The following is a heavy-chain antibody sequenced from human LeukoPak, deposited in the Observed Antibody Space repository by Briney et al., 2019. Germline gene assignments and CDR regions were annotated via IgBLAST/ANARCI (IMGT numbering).Heavy chain of an antibody. CDR1: GGTFSSYA. V-gene: IGHV1-69*13. J-gene: IGHJ4*02. CDR2: IIPIFGTA. CDR3: ARSITIFGVVRYYLDY. D-gene: IGHD3-3*01. Sequence: GASVKVSCKASGGTFSSYAISWVRQAPGQGLEWMGGIIPIFGTANYAQKFQGRVTITSDGSTSTAYMELSSLRSEDTAVYYCARSITIFGVVRYYLDYWGQGTLVTVSS.